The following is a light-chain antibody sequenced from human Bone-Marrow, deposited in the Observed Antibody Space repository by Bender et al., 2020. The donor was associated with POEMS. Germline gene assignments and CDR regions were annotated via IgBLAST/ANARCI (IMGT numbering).Light chain of an antibody. Sequence: QSVLTQPPSASGTPGQRVTISCSGSNSNIGTNAVNWYQQFPGTAPKLLIYSANQRPAGVPDRFYAFESGTSASRAISGLQSEDEADYYCAAWDAGLSGGVFGGETKLTVL. J-gene: IGLJ3*02. CDR3: AAWDAGLSGGV. V-gene: IGLV1-44*01. CDR2: SAN. CDR1: NSNIGTNA.